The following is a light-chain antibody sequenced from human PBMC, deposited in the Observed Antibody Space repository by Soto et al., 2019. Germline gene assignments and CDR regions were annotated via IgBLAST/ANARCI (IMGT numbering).Light chain of an antibody. CDR1: QSVSDS. CDR2: GAS. J-gene: IGKJ4*01. CDR3: QQRSKLPRT. V-gene: IGKV3-11*01. Sequence: EITLTQSPGPLSLSPGERATLSCRASQSVSDSLAWYQQKAGQPPRVLIYGASNRATDIPARFSGSGSGTDFTLTISRLEPEDSAVYYCQQRSKLPRTFGGGTRVEIK.